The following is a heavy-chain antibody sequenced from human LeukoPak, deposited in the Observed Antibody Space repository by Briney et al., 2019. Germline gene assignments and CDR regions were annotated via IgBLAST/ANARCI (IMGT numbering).Heavy chain of an antibody. Sequence: SQTLSLTCTVSGGSLSSGSYYWSWIRQPAGKGLEWIGRIYTSGSTNYNPSLKSRVTISVDTSKNQFSLKLSSVTAADTAVYYCARDGPLFGSSWYYWGQGTLVTVSS. D-gene: IGHD6-13*01. CDR1: GGSLSSGSYY. V-gene: IGHV4-61*02. CDR3: ARDGPLFGSSWYY. CDR2: IYTSGST. J-gene: IGHJ4*02.